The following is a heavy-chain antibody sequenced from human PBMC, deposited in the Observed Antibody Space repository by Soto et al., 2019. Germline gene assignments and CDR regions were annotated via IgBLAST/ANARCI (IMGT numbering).Heavy chain of an antibody. CDR3: ARENGYSAFDI. D-gene: IGHD3-22*01. J-gene: IGHJ3*02. V-gene: IGHV4-59*01. CDR2: IYYTGST. Sequence: PSETLSLTYTVSGASIRSYYWSWVRQPPGKGLEWFGYIYYTGSTNYNPSLKSRVTISVDTSKNQFSLKLSSVTAADTAVYYCARENGYSAFDIWGQGTMVTVS. CDR1: GASIRSYY.